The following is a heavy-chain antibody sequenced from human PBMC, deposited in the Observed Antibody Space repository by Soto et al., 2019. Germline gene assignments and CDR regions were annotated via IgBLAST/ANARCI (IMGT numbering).Heavy chain of an antibody. CDR2: IYNGGSP. Sequence: PSETLSLTCTVSDDSVRYVGFHWAWLRRPPGEGLEWIGYIYNGGSPSYRPSLESRMHMSLDATRNHYSLRLTSVTAGDTAVYCCAKAPVCLDTISYFDYWGQGKLVTVSS. V-gene: IGHV4-30-4*01. J-gene: IGHJ4*02. CDR1: DDSVRYVGFH. D-gene: IGHD2-15*01. CDR3: AKAPVCLDTISYFDY.